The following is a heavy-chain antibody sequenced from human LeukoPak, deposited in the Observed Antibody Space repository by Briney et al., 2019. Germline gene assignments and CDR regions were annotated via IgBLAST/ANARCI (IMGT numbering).Heavy chain of an antibody. V-gene: IGHV4-39*07. Sequence: SETLSLTCTVSGGSMRSSSYYWGWIRQPPGKGLEWIGNIYYGGNTYYNPSLKSRVTISIDTSKNQFSLKLTSVTAADTAVYYCANFGSGTQKGDVFDYWGQGTLVTVSS. D-gene: IGHD3-10*01. CDR1: GGSMRSSSYY. CDR3: ANFGSGTQKGDVFDY. J-gene: IGHJ4*02. CDR2: IYYGGNT.